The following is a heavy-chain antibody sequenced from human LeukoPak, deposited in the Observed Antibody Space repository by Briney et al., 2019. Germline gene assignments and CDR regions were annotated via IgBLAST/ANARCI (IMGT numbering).Heavy chain of an antibody. CDR3: VPRYSGYDPILGFDY. V-gene: IGHV3-23*01. CDR1: GFTFSDYA. J-gene: IGHJ4*02. CDR2: ISGSGGST. D-gene: IGHD5-12*01. Sequence: GGSLRLSCAASGFTFSDYAMSWVRQAPGKGLEWVSAISGSGGSTYYADSVKGRFTISRDNSKNTLYLQVNSLRAEDTAVYYCVPRYSGYDPILGFDYWGQGTLVTVSS.